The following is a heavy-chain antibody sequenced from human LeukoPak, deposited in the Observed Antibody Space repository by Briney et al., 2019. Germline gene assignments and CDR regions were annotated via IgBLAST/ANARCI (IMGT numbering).Heavy chain of an antibody. J-gene: IGHJ4*02. CDR1: GGSISSGTYY. V-gene: IGHV4-61*02. CDR3: ARGIKGGSYQDY. D-gene: IGHD1-26*01. Sequence: SETLSLTCTVSGGSISSGTYYWSWIRQPAGKGLEWIGRIYTSGSTNYNPSLKSRVTMSVDTSKNQFSLKLSSVTAADTAVYYCARGIKGGSYQDYWGQGTLVTVSS. CDR2: IYTSGST.